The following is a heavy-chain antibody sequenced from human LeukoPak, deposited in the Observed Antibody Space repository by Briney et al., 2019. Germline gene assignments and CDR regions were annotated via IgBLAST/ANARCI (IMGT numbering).Heavy chain of an antibody. CDR1: GGSIRSGSYY. J-gene: IGHJ6*03. CDR3: ARAFYPGYYSYMAV. CDR2: IYTSGST. D-gene: IGHD3-3*02. Sequence: SETLSLTCTVSGGSIRSGSYYWSWIRRPAGKGLEWIGRIYTSGSTNYNPSLKSRVTISVDTSKNQFSLKLSSVTAADTAVYYCARAFYPGYYSYMAVWGKGTTVTVSS. V-gene: IGHV4-61*02.